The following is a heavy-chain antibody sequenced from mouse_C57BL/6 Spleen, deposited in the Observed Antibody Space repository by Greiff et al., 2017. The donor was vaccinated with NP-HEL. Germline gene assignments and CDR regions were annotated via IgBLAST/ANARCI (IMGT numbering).Heavy chain of an antibody. CDR3: ARPMNYAMDY. Sequence: QVQLQQPGAELVKPGASVKMSCKASGYTFTSYWITWVKQRPGQGLEWIGDIYPGSGSTNYNEKFKSKATLTVDTSSSTAYMQLRSLTSEYSAVYYCARPMNYAMDYWGQGTSVTVSS. CDR1: GYTFTSYW. V-gene: IGHV1-55*01. D-gene: IGHD2-3*01. J-gene: IGHJ4*01. CDR2: IYPGSGST.